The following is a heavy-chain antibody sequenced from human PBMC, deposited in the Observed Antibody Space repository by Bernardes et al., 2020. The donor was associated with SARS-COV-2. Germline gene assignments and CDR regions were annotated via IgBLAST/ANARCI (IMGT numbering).Heavy chain of an antibody. V-gene: IGHV3-30-3*01. Sequence: GGSLRLSCAASGFTFSSYAMHWVRQAPGKGLEWVAVISYDGSNKYYADSVKGRFTISRDNSKNTLYLQMNSLRAEDTAVYYCARDGIHYYGSGSYEGLDYWGQGTLVTVSS. J-gene: IGHJ4*02. CDR1: GFTFSSYA. CDR2: ISYDGSNK. CDR3: ARDGIHYYGSGSYEGLDY. D-gene: IGHD3-10*01.